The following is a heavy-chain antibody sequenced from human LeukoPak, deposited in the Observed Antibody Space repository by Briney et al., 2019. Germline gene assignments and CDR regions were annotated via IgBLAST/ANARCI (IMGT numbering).Heavy chain of an antibody. Sequence: GGTLRLSCAASGFTFSSYTMNWVRQAPGKGLEWVSYISSSSSPIYYADSVKGRFTISRDNTKNSLYLQMNSPRAEDMAFYYVAKAIRYSNGWFYFYSWGQGTLVTVSS. CDR1: GFTFSSYT. D-gene: IGHD6-19*01. CDR2: ISSSSSPI. J-gene: IGHJ4*02. CDR3: AKAIRYSNGWFYFYS. V-gene: IGHV3-48*01.